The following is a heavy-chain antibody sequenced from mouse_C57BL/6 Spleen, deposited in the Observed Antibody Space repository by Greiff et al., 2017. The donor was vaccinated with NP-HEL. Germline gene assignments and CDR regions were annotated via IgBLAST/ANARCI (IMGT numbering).Heavy chain of an antibody. D-gene: IGHD1-1*01. V-gene: IGHV5-17*01. CDR2: ISSGSSTI. J-gene: IGHJ1*03. Sequence: DVQLVESGGGLVKPGGSLKLSCAASGFTFSDYGMHWVRQAPEKGLEWVAYISSGSSTIYYADTVKGRFTISRDNAKNTLFLQMTSLRSEDTAMYYCASDYYGSSGRYCDVWGTGTTVTVSS. CDR3: ASDYYGSSGRYCDV. CDR1: GFTFSDYG.